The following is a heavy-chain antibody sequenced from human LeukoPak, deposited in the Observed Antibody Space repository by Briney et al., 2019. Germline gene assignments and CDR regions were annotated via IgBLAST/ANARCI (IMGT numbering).Heavy chain of an antibody. J-gene: IGHJ4*02. V-gene: IGHV3-53*01. CDR3: ARDVGGWQDY. CDR1: GFTVSSNY. CDR2: IYSGGST. Sequence: GGSLRLSCAAFGFTVSSNYMSWVRQAPGKGLEWVSVIYSGGSTYYADSVKGRFTISRDNSKNTLYLQMNSLRAEDTAVYYCARDVGGWQDYWGQGTLVTVSS. D-gene: IGHD6-19*01.